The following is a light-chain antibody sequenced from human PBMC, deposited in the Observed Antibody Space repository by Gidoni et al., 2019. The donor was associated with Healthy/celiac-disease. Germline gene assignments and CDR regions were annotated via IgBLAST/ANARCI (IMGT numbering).Light chain of an antibody. CDR2: GAS. Sequence: EIVMTQSPATLSVSPGEKATPPSRASQWVSIIFAWYQQKPGQAPRLLIYGASTRATGIPARFSGSGSGTEFTLTISSLQSEDFAVYYCQQYNNWPPYTFGQGTKLEIK. CDR1: QWVSII. J-gene: IGKJ2*01. CDR3: QQYNNWPPYT. V-gene: IGKV3-15*01.